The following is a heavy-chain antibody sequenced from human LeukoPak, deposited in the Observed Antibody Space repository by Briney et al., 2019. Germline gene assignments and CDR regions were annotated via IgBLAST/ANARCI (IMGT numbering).Heavy chain of an antibody. V-gene: IGHV4-34*01. CDR1: GGSFSGYY. CDR2: INHSGST. CDR3: ARGLRLWGRGFGYYYYYMDV. J-gene: IGHJ6*03. Sequence: SETLSLTCAVYGGSFSGYYWSWIRQPPGKGLEWIGEINHSGSTNYNPSLKSRVTISVDTSKNQFSLKLSSVTAADTAVYYCARGLRLWGRGFGYYYYYMDVWGKGTTVTVSS. D-gene: IGHD5-18*01.